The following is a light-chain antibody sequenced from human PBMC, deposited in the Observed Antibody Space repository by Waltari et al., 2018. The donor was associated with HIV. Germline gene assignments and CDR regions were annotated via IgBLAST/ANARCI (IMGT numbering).Light chain of an antibody. CDR3: ATWDDSSSGSWV. CDR2: RNN. V-gene: IGLV1-47*01. CDR1: SSPSGSHF. J-gene: IGLJ3*02. Sequence: QSVLTQPPSASGTPGQRVTISCSGGSSPSGSHFVYWYQQVAGTTPKLLIFRNNKRPSGVPDRFSGSKSGTSASLSISGLRPEDEADYYCATWDDSSSGSWVFGGGTKVTVL.